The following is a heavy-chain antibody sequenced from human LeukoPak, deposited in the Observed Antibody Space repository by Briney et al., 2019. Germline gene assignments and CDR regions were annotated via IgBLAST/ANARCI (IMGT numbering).Heavy chain of an antibody. CDR2: ISYDGSNK. V-gene: IGHV3-30-3*01. Sequence: GGSLRLSCAASGFTFSSYAMHWVRQAPGKGLEWVAVISYDGSNKYYADSVKGRFTISRDNSKNTLYLHMNSLRAEDTAVYYCARELWFGELSLPMDVWGQGTTVTVSS. J-gene: IGHJ6*02. CDR1: GFTFSSYA. D-gene: IGHD3-10*01. CDR3: ARELWFGELSLPMDV.